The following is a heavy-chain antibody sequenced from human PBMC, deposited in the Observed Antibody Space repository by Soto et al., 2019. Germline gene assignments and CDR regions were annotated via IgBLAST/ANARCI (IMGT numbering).Heavy chain of an antibody. CDR2: IYTSGTT. CDR1: GDSVTSYY. D-gene: IGHD2-2*01. Sequence: QVHLQESGPGLVKSSETLSLTCIVSGDSVTSYYWSWIRQPAGKGLEWIGRIYTSGTTNSNPSLKSRVTMSVDRSKNQFSLRLSSVTAADTAVYYCARDNIKDVVLGPAGRPSYYYGMDVWGQGTTVTVSS. J-gene: IGHJ6*02. CDR3: ARDNIKDVVLGPAGRPSYYYGMDV. V-gene: IGHV4-4*07.